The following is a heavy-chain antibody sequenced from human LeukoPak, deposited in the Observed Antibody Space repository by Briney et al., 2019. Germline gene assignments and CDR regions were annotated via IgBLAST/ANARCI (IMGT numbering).Heavy chain of an antibody. V-gene: IGHV4-59*08. D-gene: IGHD5-24*01. CDR3: ARHNGYNDYFDY. J-gene: IGHJ4*02. Sequence: SETLSLTCTVSGGSISRYYWSWIRQPPGKGLEWIGYIYYSGSTNYNPSLKSRVTISVDTSKNEFSLKLSSVTAADTAVCYCARHNGYNDYFDYWGQGTLVTVSS. CDR1: GGSISRYY. CDR2: IYYSGST.